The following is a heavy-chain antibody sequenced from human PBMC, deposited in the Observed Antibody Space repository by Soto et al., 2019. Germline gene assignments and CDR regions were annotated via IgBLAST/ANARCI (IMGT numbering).Heavy chain of an antibody. Sequence: QLQLQESGPGLVKPSETLSLICTVSGGSISTSSYYWGWIRQPPGKGLEWIATIYYNGATQYSPSLNSRVAIRRDTSRNQFSLKLSSVTAADTAVYFCAREGGDCTGASCQGGDYWGKGTVVTVSS. J-gene: IGHJ4*02. CDR3: AREGGDCTGASCQGGDY. CDR1: GGSISTSSYY. V-gene: IGHV4-39*02. D-gene: IGHD2-8*02. CDR2: IYYNGAT.